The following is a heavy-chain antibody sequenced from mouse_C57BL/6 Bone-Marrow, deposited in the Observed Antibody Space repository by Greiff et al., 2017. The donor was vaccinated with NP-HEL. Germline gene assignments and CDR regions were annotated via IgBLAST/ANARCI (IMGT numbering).Heavy chain of an antibody. D-gene: IGHD2-4*01. CDR1: GYAFTNYL. V-gene: IGHV1-54*01. CDR2: INPGSGGT. Sequence: QVQLKQSGAELVRPGTSVKVSCKASGYAFTNYLIEWVKQRPGPGLEWIGVINPGSGGTNYNEKFKGKATLTADKSSSTAYMQLSSLTSEDSAVYFCARGGIYYDYAWFAYWGQGTLVTVSA. CDR3: ARGGIYYDYAWFAY. J-gene: IGHJ3*01.